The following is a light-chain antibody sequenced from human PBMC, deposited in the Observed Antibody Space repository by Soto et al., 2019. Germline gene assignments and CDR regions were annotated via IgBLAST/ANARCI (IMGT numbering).Light chain of an antibody. V-gene: IGLV6-57*01. CDR2: EDN. CDR3: QSYDSSSVV. Sequence: LTQPPSASGSPGETVTISCTRSSGSIASRYVQWYQQRPGSSPTTVIYEDNQRPSGVPDRFSGSIDSSSNSASLTISGLKTEDEADYYCQSYDSSSVVFGGGTKLTVL. J-gene: IGLJ2*01. CDR1: SGSIASRY.